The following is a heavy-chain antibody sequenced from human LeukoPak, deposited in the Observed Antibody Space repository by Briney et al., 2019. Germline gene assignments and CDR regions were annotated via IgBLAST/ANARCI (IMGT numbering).Heavy chain of an antibody. CDR2: IYYSGST. Sequence: PSETLSLTCTVSGGSISSGGYYWSWIRQHPGKGLEWIGYIYYSGSTYYNPSLKSRVTISVDTSKNQSSLKLSSVTAADTAVYYCARLSSDYYDSSGYVWGQGTLVTVSS. CDR1: GGSISSGGYY. CDR3: ARLSSDYYDSSGYV. D-gene: IGHD3-22*01. V-gene: IGHV4-31*03. J-gene: IGHJ4*02.